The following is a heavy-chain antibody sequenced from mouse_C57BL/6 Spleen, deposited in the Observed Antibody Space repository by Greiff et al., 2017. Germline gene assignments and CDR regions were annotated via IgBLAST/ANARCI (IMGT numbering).Heavy chain of an antibody. CDR3: ARLDYGSSWYFDV. CDR1: GYTFTSYW. D-gene: IGHD1-1*01. J-gene: IGHJ1*03. V-gene: IGHV1-55*01. CDR2: IYPGSGST. Sequence: QVQLQQPGAELVKPGASVKMSCKASGYTFTSYWITWVKQRPGQGLEWIGDIYPGSGSTNYNEKFKSKATLTVDTSSSTAYMQLSSLTSEDAAVYNCARLDYGSSWYFDVWGTGTTVTVST.